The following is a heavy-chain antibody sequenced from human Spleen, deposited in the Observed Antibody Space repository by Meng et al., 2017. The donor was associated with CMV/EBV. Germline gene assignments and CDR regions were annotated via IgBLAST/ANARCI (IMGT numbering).Heavy chain of an antibody. CDR1: GDYISDYY. CDR3: ARYCSSTSCYVDAFDI. Sequence: SETLSLTCSVSGDYISDYYWSWIRQPPGKGLEWIGYIYHSGSTDYNPSLKSRVTISVDTSKNQFSLKLNSVTAADTAVYYCARYCSSTSCYVDAFDIWGQGTMVTVSS. J-gene: IGHJ3*02. CDR2: IYHSGST. D-gene: IGHD2-2*01. V-gene: IGHV4-59*01.